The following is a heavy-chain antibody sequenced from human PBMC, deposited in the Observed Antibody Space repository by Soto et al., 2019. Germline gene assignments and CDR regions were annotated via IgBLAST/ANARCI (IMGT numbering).Heavy chain of an antibody. CDR2: INPKSGGT. CDR3: VRDMLVSSSSYDLDY. V-gene: IGHV1-2*02. D-gene: IGHD6-13*01. J-gene: IGHJ4*02. CDR1: GYTFTDCY. Sequence: QVQLVQSGAEVKKPGPSVKVSCKASGYTFTDCYVHWVRQAPGQGLEWMGWINPKSGGTNIAQRFTGRVNMTRDMSISKVYMAMNRLKSHDTAVYYCVRDMLVSSSSYDLDYWGQGTLVSVSS.